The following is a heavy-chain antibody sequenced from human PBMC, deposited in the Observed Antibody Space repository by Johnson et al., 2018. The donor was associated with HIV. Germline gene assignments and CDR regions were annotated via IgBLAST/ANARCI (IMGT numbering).Heavy chain of an antibody. V-gene: IGHV3-30-3*01. J-gene: IGHJ3*02. CDR2: ISYDGSNK. CDR3: AKVHIAARWSDAFDI. Sequence: QVQLVESGGGVVQPGGSLRLSCAASEFTFSAHDMHWVRQVPGKGLAWVAVISYDGSNKDYADSVKGRFTVSRDSSKNTLFLQMNSLRAEDTAVYFCAKVHIAARWSDAFDIWGQGTMVTVSS. CDR1: EFTFSAHD. D-gene: IGHD6-6*01.